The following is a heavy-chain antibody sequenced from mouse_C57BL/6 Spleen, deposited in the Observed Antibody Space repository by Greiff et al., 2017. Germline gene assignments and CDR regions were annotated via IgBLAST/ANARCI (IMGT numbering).Heavy chain of an antibody. D-gene: IGHD2-3*01. J-gene: IGHJ2*01. CDR1: GFSLTSYG. V-gene: IGHV2-2*01. Sequence: QVQLKESGPGLVQPSQSLSITCTVSGFSLTSYGVHWVRQSPGKGLEWLGVIWSGGSTDYNAAFISRLSISKDNSKSQVFFKMNSLQADDTAIYYCARSGGWLLQYYFDYWGQGTTLTVSS. CDR3: ARSGGWLLQYYFDY. CDR2: IWSGGST.